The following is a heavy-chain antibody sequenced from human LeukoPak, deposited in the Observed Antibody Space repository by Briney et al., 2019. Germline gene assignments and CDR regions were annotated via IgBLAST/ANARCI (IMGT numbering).Heavy chain of an antibody. V-gene: IGHV1-69*06. J-gene: IGHJ6*04. Sequence: VASVKVSCKASGGTFSSYAISGVRQAPGQGLEWMGGIIPIFGTANYAQKFQGRVTITADKSTSTAYMELSSLRSEYTAVYYCGYGSGTNYYYYGMDVWGKGTTVTVSS. CDR3: GYGSGTNYYYYGMDV. CDR2: IIPIFGTA. CDR1: GGTFSSYA. D-gene: IGHD3-10*01.